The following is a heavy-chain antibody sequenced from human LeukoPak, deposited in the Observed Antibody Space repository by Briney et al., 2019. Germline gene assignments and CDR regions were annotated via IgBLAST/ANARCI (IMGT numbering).Heavy chain of an antibody. Sequence: GGSLRLSCAASGFTVSSYAMSWVRQAPGKGLEWVSAISGSGGSTYYADSVKGRFTISRDNSKNTLYLQMNSLRAEDTAVYYCAKDEGILWFRDPSPTGGQGTLVTVSS. V-gene: IGHV3-23*01. D-gene: IGHD3-10*01. J-gene: IGHJ4*02. CDR3: AKDEGILWFRDPSPT. CDR1: GFTVSSYA. CDR2: ISGSGGST.